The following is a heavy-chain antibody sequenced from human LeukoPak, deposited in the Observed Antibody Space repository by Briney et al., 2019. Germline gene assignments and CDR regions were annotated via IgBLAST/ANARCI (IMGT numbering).Heavy chain of an antibody. CDR3: AKDRDDYDFWSGYWYYFDY. V-gene: IGHV3-23*01. J-gene: IGHJ4*02. CDR2: ISGSGGST. CDR1: GFTFSSYG. Sequence: GGSLRLSCAASGFTFSSYGMHWVRQAPGKGLEWVAVISGSGGSTYYADSVKGRFTISRDNSKNTLYLQMNSLRAEDTAVYYCAKDRDDYDFWSGYWYYFDYWGQGTLVTVSS. D-gene: IGHD3-3*01.